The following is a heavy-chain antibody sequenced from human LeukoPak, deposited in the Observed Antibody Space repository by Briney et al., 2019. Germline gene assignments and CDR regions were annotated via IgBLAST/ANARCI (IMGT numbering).Heavy chain of an antibody. J-gene: IGHJ6*01. CDR2: IYPGDSDT. Sequence: GESLKISCKGSGYSFTSYWIGWVRQMPGKGLEWMGIIYPGDSDTRYSPSFQGQVTISADKSISTAYLQWSSLKASDTAMYFCARRSWGSGSYYEYYYGMDVWGQGTTVTVSS. V-gene: IGHV5-51*01. CDR3: ARRSWGSGSYYEYYYGMDV. D-gene: IGHD3-10*01. CDR1: GYSFTSYW.